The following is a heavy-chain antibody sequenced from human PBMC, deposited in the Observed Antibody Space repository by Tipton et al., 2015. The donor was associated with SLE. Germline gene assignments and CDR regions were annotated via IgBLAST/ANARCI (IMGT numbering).Heavy chain of an antibody. CDR1: GGSISTYY. Sequence: TLSLTCTVSGGSISTYYWNWIRQPPGKGLEWIGSIHHNGNTYYNPSLKSRVTISVDTSKNQFSLKLTSVTGADTAVYYCARGEIAIFGGAAYFQHWGQGTLVSVSS. J-gene: IGHJ1*01. V-gene: IGHV4-38-2*02. D-gene: IGHD3-3*01. CDR2: IHHNGNT. CDR3: ARGEIAIFGGAAYFQH.